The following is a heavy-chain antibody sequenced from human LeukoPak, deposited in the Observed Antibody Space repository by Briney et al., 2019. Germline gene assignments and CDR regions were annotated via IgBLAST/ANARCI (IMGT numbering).Heavy chain of an antibody. CDR2: MNPNSGNT. D-gene: IGHD6-13*01. CDR1: GYTFTSYD. J-gene: IGHJ3*02. Sequence: ASVKVSCKASGYTFTSYDINWVRQATGQGLEWMGWMNPNSGNTGYAQKFQGRVTITRNTSISTAYMELSSLRSEDTAVYYCARAAAGIGGDAFDIWGQGTMVTVSS. CDR3: ARAAAGIGGDAFDI. V-gene: IGHV1-8*03.